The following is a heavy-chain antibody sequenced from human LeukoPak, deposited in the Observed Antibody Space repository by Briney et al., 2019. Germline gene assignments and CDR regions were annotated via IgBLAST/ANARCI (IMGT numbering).Heavy chain of an antibody. Sequence: GGSLRLSCAASGFTFSSYAMSWVRQAPGKGLEWVSAISGSGGSTYYADSVKGRFTISRDNSKNTLYLQMNSLRAEDTAVYYCAKNFEGIRFLEWPADYWGQGTLVTVSS. D-gene: IGHD3-3*01. CDR1: GFTFSSYA. CDR3: AKNFEGIRFLEWPADY. J-gene: IGHJ4*02. CDR2: ISGSGGST. V-gene: IGHV3-23*01.